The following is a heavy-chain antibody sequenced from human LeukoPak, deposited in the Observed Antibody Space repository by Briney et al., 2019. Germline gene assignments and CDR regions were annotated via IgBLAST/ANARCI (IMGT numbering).Heavy chain of an antibody. V-gene: IGHV3-53*05. D-gene: IGHD3-10*01. CDR2: IYSGGST. Sequence: GGSLRLSCAASGFTVSSNYMSWVRQAPGKGLEWVSVIYSGGSTYYADSVKGRFTISRDNSKSTLFLQMNSLRADDTAVYYCAKDSTMVFFFYYMDVWGKGTTVTVSS. CDR1: GFTVSSNY. CDR3: AKDSTMVFFFYYMDV. J-gene: IGHJ6*03.